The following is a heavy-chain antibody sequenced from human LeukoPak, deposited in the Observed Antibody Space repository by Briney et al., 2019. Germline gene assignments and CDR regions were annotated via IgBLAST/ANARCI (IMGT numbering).Heavy chain of an antibody. Sequence: PGGSLRLSCAASGFTFSSYAMHWVRQAPGKGLGWVAVISYDGSNKYYADSVKGRFTISRDNSKNTLYLQMNSLRAEDTAVYYCAKDQSAVDYYYYYMDVWGKGTPVTISS. CDR3: AKDQSAVDYYYYYMDV. CDR2: ISYDGSNK. D-gene: IGHD3-3*01. V-gene: IGHV3-30*14. CDR1: GFTFSSYA. J-gene: IGHJ6*03.